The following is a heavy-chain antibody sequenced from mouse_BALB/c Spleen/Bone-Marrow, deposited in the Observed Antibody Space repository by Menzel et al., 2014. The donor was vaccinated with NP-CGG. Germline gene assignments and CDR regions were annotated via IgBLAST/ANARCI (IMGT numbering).Heavy chain of an antibody. CDR2: INPDSSTI. D-gene: IGHD1-2*01. CDR3: ARLHYYGYGAY. V-gene: IGHV4-1*02. J-gene: IGHJ3*01. Sequence: EVKVVESGGGLVQPGGSLKLSCAASGFDFSSYWMNWVRRAPGKGLEWIGEINPDSSTINYTPSLKDKFIISRDNAKNTLYLQMSKVRSEDTALYYCARLHYYGYGAYWGQGTLVTVSA. CDR1: GFDFSSYW.